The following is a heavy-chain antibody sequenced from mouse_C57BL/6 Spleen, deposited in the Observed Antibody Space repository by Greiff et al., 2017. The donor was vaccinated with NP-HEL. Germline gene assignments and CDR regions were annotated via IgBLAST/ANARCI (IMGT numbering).Heavy chain of an antibody. J-gene: IGHJ2*01. V-gene: IGHV3-6*01. CDR1: GYSITSGYY. Sequence: EVQLVESGPGLVKPSQSLSLTCSVTGYSITSGYYWNWIRQFPGNKLEWMGYISYDGSNNYNPSLKNRISITRDTSKNQFFLKLNSVTTEDTATYYCARAFTTVVSFDYWGQGTTLTVSS. CDR3: ARAFTTVVSFDY. D-gene: IGHD1-1*01. CDR2: ISYDGSN.